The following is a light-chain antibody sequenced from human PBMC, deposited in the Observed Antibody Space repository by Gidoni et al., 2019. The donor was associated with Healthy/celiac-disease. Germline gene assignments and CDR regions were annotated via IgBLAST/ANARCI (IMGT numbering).Light chain of an antibody. CDR2: WAS. CDR1: QSVLYSSNNKNY. CDR3: QQYYSTRT. V-gene: IGKV4-1*01. Sequence: DLVMTHSPDSLAVSLGERATIHCKSSQSVLYSSNNKNYFAWYQQKPGQPPKLLIYWASTRESGVPDRFSGSGSGTDFTLTISSLQAEDVAVYYCQQYYSTRTFGQGTKLEIK. J-gene: IGKJ2*01.